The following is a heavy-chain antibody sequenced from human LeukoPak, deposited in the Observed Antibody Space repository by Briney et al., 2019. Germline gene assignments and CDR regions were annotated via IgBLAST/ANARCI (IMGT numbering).Heavy chain of an antibody. D-gene: IGHD3-16*01. CDR1: GFTFSSLW. V-gene: IGHV3-7*04. Sequence: GGSLRLSCAASGFTFSSLWMSWVRQTPGKGLEWVANIKPDGSEKEYVDYLKGRFTISRDNAENSLYLQVNSLRVEDTAVYYCARFGVNYGMDVWGQGTTVTVSS. CDR2: IKPDGSEK. J-gene: IGHJ6*02. CDR3: ARFGVNYGMDV.